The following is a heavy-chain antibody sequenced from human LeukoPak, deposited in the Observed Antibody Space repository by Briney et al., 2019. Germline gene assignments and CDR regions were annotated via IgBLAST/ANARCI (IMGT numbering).Heavy chain of an antibody. CDR3: AKHSSRGYSGYDYVGDY. Sequence: GGTLRLSCAASGFTFDDYTMHWGRQAPGKGLELVSLISWDGGSTYYADSVKARFTISRDNSKKPLYLQMNSLRTEDTALYYCAKHSSRGYSGYDYVGDYWGQGTLVTVSS. CDR1: GFTFDDYT. J-gene: IGHJ4*02. V-gene: IGHV3-43*01. D-gene: IGHD5-12*01. CDR2: ISWDGGST.